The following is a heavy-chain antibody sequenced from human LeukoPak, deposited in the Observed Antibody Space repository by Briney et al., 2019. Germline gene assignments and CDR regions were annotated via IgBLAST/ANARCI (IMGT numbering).Heavy chain of an antibody. V-gene: IGHV3-23*01. D-gene: IGHD3-22*01. J-gene: IGHJ4*02. CDR1: GFTFNSYA. CDR3: AKADDSSGYYYAGLDY. CDR2: ISGSGRTT. Sequence: GGSLRLSCAASGFTFNSYAMSWVRQAPGKGLEWVSAISGSGRTTYYADSVKGRFTISRDNSKSTLYLQMNSLRAEDTAVYYCAKADDSSGYYYAGLDYWGQGTLVTVSS.